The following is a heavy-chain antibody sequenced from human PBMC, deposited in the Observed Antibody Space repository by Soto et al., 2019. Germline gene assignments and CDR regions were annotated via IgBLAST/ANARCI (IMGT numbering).Heavy chain of an antibody. V-gene: IGHV3-48*01. CDR3: ASQLGAFGDPVDY. J-gene: IGHJ4*02. D-gene: IGHD3-10*01. Sequence: PGGSLRLSRAASGFSFSSYSVNWVRQAPGKGLEWVSYISSSSSTIYYADSVKGRFTISRDNAKNSLYLQMNSLRAEDTAVYYCASQLGAFGDPVDYWGQGTLVTVSS. CDR1: GFSFSSYS. CDR2: ISSSSSTI.